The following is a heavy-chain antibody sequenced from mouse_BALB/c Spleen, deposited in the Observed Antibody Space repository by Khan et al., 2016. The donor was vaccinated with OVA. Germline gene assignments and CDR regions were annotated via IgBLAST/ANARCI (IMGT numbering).Heavy chain of an antibody. CDR3: ARTARIKY. D-gene: IGHD1-2*01. J-gene: IGHJ2*01. CDR1: GYSITSGYG. V-gene: IGHV3-2*02. CDR2: ISYSGST. Sequence: EVKLEVSGPGLVKPSQSLSLTCTVTGYSITSGYGWNWIRQFPGNKLEWMGYISYSGSTNYNPSPKSRNSITRDTSKNQFFLQLNSVTTEDTATYYCARTARIKYWGQGTTLTVSS.